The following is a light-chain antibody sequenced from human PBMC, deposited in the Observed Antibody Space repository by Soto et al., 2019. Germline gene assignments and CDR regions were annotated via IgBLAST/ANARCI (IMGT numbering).Light chain of an antibody. CDR3: QQSSNWPPWT. CDR1: QSVGTS. CDR2: DAS. J-gene: IGKJ1*01. V-gene: IGKV3-11*01. Sequence: EIVLTQSPATLSLSPGERATFSCKASQSVGTSLAWFQQKPGQAPRLLIYDASVRATGIPARFSGSGSGTDFTLTISRRQPEDIVMYYCQQSSNWPPWTFGRGTRVEI.